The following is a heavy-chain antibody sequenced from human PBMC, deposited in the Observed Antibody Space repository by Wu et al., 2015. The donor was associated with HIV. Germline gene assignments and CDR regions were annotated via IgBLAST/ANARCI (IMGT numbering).Heavy chain of an antibody. D-gene: IGHD6-13*01. J-gene: IGHJ3*02. CDR3: ARGRSIAADGSEAFDI. Sequence: QVQLVQSGAEVKKPGSSVKVSCKASGGTFSSYAISWVRQAPGQGLEWMGRIIPIFGTANYAQKFQGRVTITADESTSTAYMELSSLRSEDTAVYYCARGRSIAADGSEAFDIWGQGTMVTVSS. V-gene: IGHV1-69*13. CDR2: IIPIFGTA. CDR1: GGTFSSYA.